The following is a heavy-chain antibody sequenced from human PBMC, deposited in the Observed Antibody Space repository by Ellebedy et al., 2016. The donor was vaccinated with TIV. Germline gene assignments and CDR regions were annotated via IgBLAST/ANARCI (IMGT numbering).Heavy chain of an antibody. D-gene: IGHD3-10*01. CDR3: ARYGSGSYGGWFDS. CDR2: IYYSGNT. J-gene: IGHJ5*01. Sequence: SETLSLXXTVSGGSISSYYWNWIRLPPGKGLEWIGYIYYSGNTNYNPSLKSRVTISVDTSKNQFSLRLSSVTAADTAVYYCARYGSGSYGGWFDSWGQGTLVTVSS. CDR1: GGSISSYY. V-gene: IGHV4-59*01.